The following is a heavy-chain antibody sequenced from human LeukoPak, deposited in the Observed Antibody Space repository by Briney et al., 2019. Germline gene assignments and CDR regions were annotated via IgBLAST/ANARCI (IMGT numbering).Heavy chain of an antibody. V-gene: IGHV5-10-1*01. CDR1: GYTFTNHW. CDR2: IDPSDSYT. Sequence: HGESLKISCKGSGYTFTNHWISWVRQMPGKGLEWVGKIDPSDSYTNYSPSFQGHVTISADKSISTAYPQWSSLKASDTAMYYCARAPDSDSGYDYFDYWGQGTLVTVSS. CDR3: ARAPDSDSGYDYFDY. D-gene: IGHD5-12*01. J-gene: IGHJ4*02.